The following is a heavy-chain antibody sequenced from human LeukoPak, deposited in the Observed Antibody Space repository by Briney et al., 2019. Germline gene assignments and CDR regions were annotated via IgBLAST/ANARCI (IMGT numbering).Heavy chain of an antibody. Sequence: SETLSLTCTVSGGSISSYYWSWIRQPPGKGLEWIGEINHSGSTNYNPSLKSRVTISVDTSKNQFSLKLSSVTAADTAVYYCARRSRGRRYYDFWSGYYLFAGFDYWGQGTLVTVSS. CDR2: INHSGST. J-gene: IGHJ4*02. CDR3: ARRSRGRRYYDFWSGYYLFAGFDY. V-gene: IGHV4-34*01. D-gene: IGHD3-3*01. CDR1: GGSISSYY.